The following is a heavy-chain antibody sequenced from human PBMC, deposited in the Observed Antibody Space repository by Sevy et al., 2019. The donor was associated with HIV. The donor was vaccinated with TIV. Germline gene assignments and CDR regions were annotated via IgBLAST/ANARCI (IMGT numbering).Heavy chain of an antibody. J-gene: IGHJ4*02. Sequence: SETLSLTCTVSGGSITSLYWNWIRQPPGKGLEWIANIYYNGHINYNPSLKSRVTLSLDTSKNQFSLRLSSVTAAETAMHYCAGGNAWGRGYSWGQGTLVTVSS. CDR2: IYYNGHI. CDR3: AGGNAWGRGYS. CDR1: GGSITSLY. V-gene: IGHV4-59*08. D-gene: IGHD1-26*01.